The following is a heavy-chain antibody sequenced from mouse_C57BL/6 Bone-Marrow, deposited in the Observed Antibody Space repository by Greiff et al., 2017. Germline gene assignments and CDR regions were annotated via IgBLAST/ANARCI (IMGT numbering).Heavy chain of an antibody. Sequence: QVELQQSGAELARPGASVKLSCKASGYTFTSYGISWVKQRTGQGLEWIGEIYPRSGNTYYNEKFKGKATLTADKSSSTAYMELRSLTSEDSAVYFCAGYYYGSSYGYWGQGTLVTVSA. CDR2: IYPRSGNT. CDR3: AGYYYGSSYGY. J-gene: IGHJ3*01. D-gene: IGHD1-1*01. V-gene: IGHV1-81*01. CDR1: GYTFTSYG.